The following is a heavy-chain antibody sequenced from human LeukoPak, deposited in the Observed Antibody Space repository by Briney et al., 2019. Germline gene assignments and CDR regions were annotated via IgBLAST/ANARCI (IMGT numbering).Heavy chain of an antibody. CDR2: IKQDGSEK. CDR3: ARDCTNGVCSTYNAFDI. CDR1: GFTFSSYS. V-gene: IGHV3-7*05. Sequence: GGSLRLSCAASGFTFSSYSMSWVRQAPGKGLEWVANIKQDGSEKNYVDSVKGRFTISRDNAKNSLYLLMSSLRAEDTAVYYCARDCTNGVCSTYNAFDIWGQGTMVTVSS. J-gene: IGHJ3*02. D-gene: IGHD2-8*01.